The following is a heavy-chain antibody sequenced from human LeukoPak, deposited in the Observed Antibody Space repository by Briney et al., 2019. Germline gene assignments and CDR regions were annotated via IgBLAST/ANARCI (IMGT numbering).Heavy chain of an antibody. CDR1: GFTFSSYA. D-gene: IGHD4-11*01. CDR2: ISYDGSNK. V-gene: IGHV3-30-3*01. CDR3: ARGKTVSGMDV. Sequence: GGSLRLSCAASGFTFSSYAMSWVRQAPGKGLEWVAVISYDGSNKYYADSVKGRFTISRDNSKNTLYLQMNSLRAEDTAVYYCARGKTVSGMDVWGQGTTVTVSS. J-gene: IGHJ6*02.